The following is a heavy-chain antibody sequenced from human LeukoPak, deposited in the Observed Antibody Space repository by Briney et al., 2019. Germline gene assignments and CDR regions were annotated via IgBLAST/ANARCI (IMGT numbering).Heavy chain of an antibody. CDR1: GYTFTGYY. D-gene: IGHD2-2*02. V-gene: IGHV1-2*02. Sequence: ASVKVSCKASGYTFTGYYMHWVRQAPGQGLEWMGWINPNSGGTNYAQKFQGRVTMTRDTSISTAYMELSRLRSDDTAVYYCARVEYCSSTSCYTDAFDIWGQGTMVTVSS. CDR2: INPNSGGT. CDR3: ARVEYCSSTSCYTDAFDI. J-gene: IGHJ3*02.